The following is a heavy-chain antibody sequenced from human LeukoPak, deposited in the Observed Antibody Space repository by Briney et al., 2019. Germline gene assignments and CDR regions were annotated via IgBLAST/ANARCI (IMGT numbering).Heavy chain of an antibody. Sequence: PGGSLRLSCAASGFTFSSYSMNWVRQAPGKGLEWVTSISSSSYIYYADSVKGRFTISRDNSKNTLYLQMSSLRSDDTAVYYCARDTNLDPPTGSSVDYWGQGTLVTVSS. CDR1: GFTFSSYS. V-gene: IGHV3-21*04. J-gene: IGHJ4*02. CDR3: ARDTNLDPPTGSSVDY. CDR2: ISSSSYI. D-gene: IGHD6-13*01.